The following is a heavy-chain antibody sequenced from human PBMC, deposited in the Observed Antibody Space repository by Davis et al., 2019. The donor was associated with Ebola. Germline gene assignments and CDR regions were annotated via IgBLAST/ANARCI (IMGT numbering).Heavy chain of an antibody. V-gene: IGHV3-30*03. CDR2: ISYDGSNK. Sequence: GGSLRLSCVGSGFTFSSYGMHWVRQAPGKGLEWVAVISYDGSNKYYADSVKGRFTISRDNSKNTLYLQMNSLRAEDTAVYYCTRDRVYAGYYYYGMDVWGQGTTVTVSS. D-gene: IGHD2-8*01. J-gene: IGHJ6*02. CDR3: TRDRVYAGYYYYGMDV. CDR1: GFTFSSYG.